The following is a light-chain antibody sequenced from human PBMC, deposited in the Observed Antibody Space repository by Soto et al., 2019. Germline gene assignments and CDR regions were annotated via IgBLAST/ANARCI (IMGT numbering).Light chain of an antibody. J-gene: IGLJ2*01. CDR2: EVN. CDR3: SSYTSSSTLLV. Sequence: QSALTQPASVSGSPGQSITISCTGTSSDVGGYNYVSWYQQHPGKAPKLMIYEVNYRPSGVSNRFSASKSGNTASLTISGLQAEDEAEYYCSSYTSSSTLLVFGGGTKLTVL. V-gene: IGLV2-14*01. CDR1: SSDVGGYNY.